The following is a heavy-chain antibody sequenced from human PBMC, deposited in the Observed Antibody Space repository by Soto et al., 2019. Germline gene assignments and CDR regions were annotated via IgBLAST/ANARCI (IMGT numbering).Heavy chain of an antibody. D-gene: IGHD6-6*01. V-gene: IGHV1-69*13. J-gene: IGHJ4*02. CDR1: GGTFSSYA. CDR2: IIPIFGTA. Sequence: SVKVSCKASGGTFSSYAISWVRQAPGQGLEWMGGIIPIFGTANYAQKFQGRVTITADESTSTAYMELSSLRSEDTAVYYCARLLLAARQPFDYWGQGTLVTVSS. CDR3: ARLLLAARQPFDY.